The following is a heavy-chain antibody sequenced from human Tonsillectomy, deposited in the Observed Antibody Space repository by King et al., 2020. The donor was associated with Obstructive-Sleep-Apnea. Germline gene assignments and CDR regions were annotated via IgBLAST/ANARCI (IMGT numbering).Heavy chain of an antibody. CDR2: IKQDGSEK. J-gene: IGHJ4*02. CDR3: ARDVPSTYYDFWSGYPQASFDY. D-gene: IGHD3-3*01. CDR1: GFTFSSYW. Sequence: VQLVESGGGLVQPGGSLRLSCAASGFTFSSYWMSWVRQAPGKGLEWVANIKQDGSEKYYVDSVKGRFTISRDNAKNSLYLQMNSLRAEDTAVYYRARDVPSTYYDFWSGYPQASFDYWGQGTLVTVSS. V-gene: IGHV3-7*03.